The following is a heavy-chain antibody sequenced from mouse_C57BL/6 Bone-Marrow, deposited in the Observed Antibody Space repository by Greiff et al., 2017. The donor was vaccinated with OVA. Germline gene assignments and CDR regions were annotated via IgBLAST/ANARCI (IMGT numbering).Heavy chain of an antibody. D-gene: IGHD3-2*01. V-gene: IGHV5-6*02. CDR3: ASLTD. J-gene: IGHJ2*01. CDR2: ISSGGSYT. CDR1: GFTFSSYG. Sequence: EVMLVESGGDLVKPGGSLKLSCAASGFTFSSYGMSWVRQTPDKRLEWVATISSGGSYTYYPDSVKGRFTISRDNAKNTLYLQMSSLKSEDTAMYYCASLTDWGQGTTLTVSS.